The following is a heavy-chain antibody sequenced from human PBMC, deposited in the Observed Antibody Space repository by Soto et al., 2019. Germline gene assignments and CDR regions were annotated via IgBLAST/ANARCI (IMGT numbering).Heavy chain of an antibody. CDR1: GFTFGNAW. J-gene: IGHJ4*02. Sequence: EAQLVESGGGLVTPGESLRLSCVASGFTFGNAWMSWVRLAPGKGLEWIGRITSKSAGETTAYAAPVTGRFTVSRDDLKNPLYLQVNSLKTEDTGIYYCYTEHTLFMAHWGQGTLVTVSS. V-gene: IGHV3-15*01. CDR3: YTEHTLFMAH. CDR2: ITSKSAGETT.